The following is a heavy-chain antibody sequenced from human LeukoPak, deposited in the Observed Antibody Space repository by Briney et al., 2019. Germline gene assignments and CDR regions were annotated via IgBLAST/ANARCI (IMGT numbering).Heavy chain of an antibody. D-gene: IGHD2-8*02. J-gene: IGHJ4*02. Sequence: GGSLRLSCAASGFTFSDYYMSWIRQAPGKGLEWVSLISSTSPRAISYGDSVKGGFTTSRDDGKNSLFLQMNSLRVEDTAMYYCAGHARGSYLVYWGQGILVTVSA. CDR1: GFTFSDYY. V-gene: IGHV3-11*01. CDR3: AGHARGSYLVY. CDR2: ISSTSPRAI.